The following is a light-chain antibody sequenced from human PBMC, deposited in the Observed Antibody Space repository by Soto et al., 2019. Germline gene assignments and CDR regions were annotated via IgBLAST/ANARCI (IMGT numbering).Light chain of an antibody. V-gene: IGKV1-5*03. CDR2: KAS. Sequence: IQMTQSPSTLSASVGDRVTITCRASQSISIWLAWYQQKPGKAPKLLIYKASSLESEVPSRFSGSGSGTEFTLTINSLQPDDSATYYCQQYNSDSTFGQGIKVEMK. J-gene: IGKJ1*01. CDR3: QQYNSDST. CDR1: QSISIW.